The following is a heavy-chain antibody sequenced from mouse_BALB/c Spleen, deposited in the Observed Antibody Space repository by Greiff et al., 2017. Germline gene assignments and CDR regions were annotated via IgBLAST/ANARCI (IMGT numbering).Heavy chain of an antibody. J-gene: IGHJ2*01. Sequence: EVKVVESGGGLVQPGGSRKLSCAASGFTFSSFGMHWVRQAPEKGLEWVAYISSGSSTIYYADTVKGRFTISRDNPKNTLFLQMTSLRSEDTAMSYCARYAYGNYYFDYWGQGTTLTVSS. CDR1: GFTFSSFG. CDR3: ARYAYGNYYFDY. D-gene: IGHD2-1*01. CDR2: ISSGSSTI. V-gene: IGHV5-17*02.